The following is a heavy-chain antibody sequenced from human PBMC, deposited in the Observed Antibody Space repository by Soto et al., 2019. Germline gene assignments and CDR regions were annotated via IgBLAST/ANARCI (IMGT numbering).Heavy chain of an antibody. CDR2: IWYDGSNK. V-gene: IGHV3-33*01. D-gene: IGHD6-19*01. CDR1: GFTFSSYG. CDR3: ARDAVAGTMGYYGMDV. Sequence: QVQLVESGGGVVQPGRSLRLSCAASGFTFSSYGMHWVRQAPGKGLEWVAVIWYDGSNKYYADSVKGRFTISRDNSKNMLYLQMNSLRAEDTAVYYCARDAVAGTMGYYGMDVWGQGTTVTVSS. J-gene: IGHJ6*02.